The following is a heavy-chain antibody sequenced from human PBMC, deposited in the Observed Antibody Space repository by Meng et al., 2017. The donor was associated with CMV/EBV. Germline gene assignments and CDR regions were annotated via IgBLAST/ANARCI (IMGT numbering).Heavy chain of an antibody. CDR1: GLTFSNAW. CDR3: GPYSSSWYEGY. CDR2: IKSKTDGGTT. V-gene: IGHV3-15*01. J-gene: IGHJ4*02. D-gene: IGHD6-13*01. Sequence: VRLLGAGGCLVKPGGSLSLSCAAFGLTFSNAWMSWVRQAPGKGLEWVGRIKSKTDGGTTDYAAPVKGRFTISRDDSKNTLYLQMNSLKTEDTAVYYCGPYSSSWYEGYWGQGTLVTVSS.